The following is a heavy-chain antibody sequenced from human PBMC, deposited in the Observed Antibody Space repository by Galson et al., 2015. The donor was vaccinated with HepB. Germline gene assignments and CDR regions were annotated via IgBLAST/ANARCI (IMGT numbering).Heavy chain of an antibody. CDR1: GFTFSSYW. CDR3: ASLVSIAARRSSSAHFDY. D-gene: IGHD6-6*01. V-gene: IGHV3-74*01. Sequence: SLRLSCAASGFTFSSYWMHWVRQAPGKGLVWVSRINSDGSSTSYADSVKGRFTISRDNAKNTLYLQMNSLRAEDTAVYYCASLVSIAARRSSSAHFDYWGQGTLVTVSS. CDR2: INSDGSST. J-gene: IGHJ4*02.